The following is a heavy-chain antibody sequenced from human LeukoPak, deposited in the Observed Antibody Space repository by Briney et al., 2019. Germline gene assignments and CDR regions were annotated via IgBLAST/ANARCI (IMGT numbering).Heavy chain of an antibody. J-gene: IGHJ4*02. D-gene: IGHD5-18*01. V-gene: IGHV4-59*08. CDR1: GGSISSYY. CDR2: FHYSGST. CDR3: ARHRSYGLLDY. Sequence: PSETLSLTCTVSGGSISSYYWSWIRQPPGKGLEWIGYFHYSGSTNYNPSLKSRVTISEDTAKNQLSLKLSSVSAADTAVYYCARHRSYGLLDYWGRGTLVTVSS.